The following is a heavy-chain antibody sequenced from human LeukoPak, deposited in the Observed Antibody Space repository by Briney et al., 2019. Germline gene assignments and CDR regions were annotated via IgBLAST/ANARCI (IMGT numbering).Heavy chain of an antibody. J-gene: IGHJ1*01. CDR2: INPNSGGT. CDR3: ARVGATLDYFQH. D-gene: IGHD1-26*01. CDR1: EYTFTGYY. V-gene: IGHV1-2*02. Sequence: ASVKFSCRASEYTFTGYYMHWVRQAPGQGLEGMGWINPNSGGTDDAQRFRGRVTMTRDTSISTAYMEMSRLRSDDTAVYYCARVGATLDYFQHWGQGTLVTVSS.